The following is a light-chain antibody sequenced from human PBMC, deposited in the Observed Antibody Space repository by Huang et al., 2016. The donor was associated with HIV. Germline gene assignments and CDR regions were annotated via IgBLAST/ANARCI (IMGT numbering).Light chain of an antibody. Sequence: DIVMIQSPLSLPVTPGEPASISCRSSQSLLHTNAYNYLDWYLQKPGQSPQLLIYLGSSRASGVPDRSSGGGSGTRFSLNISRVEAEDAGIYYCMEALKTPYTFGQGTKLEI. CDR3: MEALKTPYT. J-gene: IGKJ2*01. CDR2: LGS. CDR1: QSLLHTNAYNY. V-gene: IGKV2-28*01.